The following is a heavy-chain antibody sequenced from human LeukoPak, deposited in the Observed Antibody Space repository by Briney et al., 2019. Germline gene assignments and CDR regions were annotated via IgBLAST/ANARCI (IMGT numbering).Heavy chain of an antibody. V-gene: IGHV4-4*07. D-gene: IGHD3-22*01. CDR2: LYPGVST. CDR3: ARLKFYDSTGYSPGHYMDV. Sequence: PSETLSLTCTVSGGPIYSYYWSWIRQTAGKGLEWIGRLYPGVSTNYNPSLKSRVTMSVDTSKNQFALKLSAVTAADTAVYYGARLKFYDSTGYSPGHYMDVWGKGTTVTVPS. J-gene: IGHJ6*03. CDR1: GGPIYSYY.